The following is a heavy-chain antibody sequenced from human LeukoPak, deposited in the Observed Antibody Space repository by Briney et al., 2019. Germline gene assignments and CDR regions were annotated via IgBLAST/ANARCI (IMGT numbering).Heavy chain of an antibody. CDR1: GYTFSSYA. Sequence: GESLRLSCAASGYTFSSYAMSWVRQAPGKGLEWVSTITDSGITTHYADSVKGRFTISRDNYENTLYLQMNTLRAEDTAVYYCAKVPNWNAGAFDIWGQGTLVTVSS. D-gene: IGHD1-1*01. CDR3: AKVPNWNAGAFDI. V-gene: IGHV3-23*01. CDR2: ITDSGITT. J-gene: IGHJ3*02.